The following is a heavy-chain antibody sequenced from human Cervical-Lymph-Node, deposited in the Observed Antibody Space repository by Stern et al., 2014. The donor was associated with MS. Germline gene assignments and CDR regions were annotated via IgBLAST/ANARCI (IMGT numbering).Heavy chain of an antibody. D-gene: IGHD2-2*01. V-gene: IGHV4-30-4*01. CDR2: INYRRRI. CDR3: ASANCSSTSCPNWFDP. J-gene: IGHJ5*02. CDR1: GGTISSGDFH. Sequence: QVQLQESGPGLVKPSQTLSLTCTVSGGTISSGDFHWSWIPPPPGMGLVWVGYINYRRRIYHNPSLKDRVTISIDPSTHQFSLKLSSVTAAGTAVYYCASANCSSTSCPNWFDPWGKGTLVTVSS.